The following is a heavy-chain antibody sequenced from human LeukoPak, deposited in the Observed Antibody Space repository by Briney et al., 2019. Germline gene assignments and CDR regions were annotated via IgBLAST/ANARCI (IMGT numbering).Heavy chain of an antibody. V-gene: IGHV1-18*01. CDR1: GYTFTSYG. D-gene: IGHD3-22*01. Sequence: ASVKVSCKASGYTFTSYGISWVRQAPGQGLEWMGWISAYNGNTNYAQKLQGRVTMTTDTSTSTVYMELRSLRSDDTAVYYCARDYYDSSGYFDYWGQGTLVTVSS. CDR2: ISAYNGNT. CDR3: ARDYYDSSGYFDY. J-gene: IGHJ4*02.